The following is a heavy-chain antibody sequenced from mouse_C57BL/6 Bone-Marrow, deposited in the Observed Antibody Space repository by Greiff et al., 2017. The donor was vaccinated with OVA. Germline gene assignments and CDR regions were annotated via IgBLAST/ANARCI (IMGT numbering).Heavy chain of an antibody. CDR2: ILPGSGSN. D-gene: IGHD1-1*02. V-gene: IGHV1-9*01. J-gene: IGHJ2*01. Sequence: VKLQESGAELMKPGASVKLSCTATGFTFTGYWIGWVKQRPGHGLEWIGEILPGSGSNYYNEKFKGKATFTADTSSNTAYMQLSSLTTDDSAIYYCARGGPDYWGQGTTLTVA. CDR1: GFTFTGYW. CDR3: ARGGPDY.